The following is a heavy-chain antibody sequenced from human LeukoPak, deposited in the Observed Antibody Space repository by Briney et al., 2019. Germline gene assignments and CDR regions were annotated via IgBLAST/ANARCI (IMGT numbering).Heavy chain of an antibody. CDR2: INHSGST. V-gene: IGHV4-34*01. CDR3: ARHGNGAFDI. CDR1: GGSFSGYY. Sequence: SETLSLTCAVYGGSFSGYYWSWIRQPPGKGLEWIGEINHSGSTNYNPSLKSRVTISVDTSKNQFSLKLTSVTAADTAVYYCARHGNGAFDIWGQGTMVTVSS. J-gene: IGHJ3*02. D-gene: IGHD1-1*01.